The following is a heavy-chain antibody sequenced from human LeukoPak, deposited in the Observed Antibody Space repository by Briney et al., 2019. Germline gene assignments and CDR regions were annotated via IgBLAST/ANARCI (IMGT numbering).Heavy chain of an antibody. D-gene: IGHD4-11*01. CDR2: ISAYNGNT. J-gene: IGHJ4*02. Sequence: ASVKVSCKASGYTFTSYGISWVRQAPGQGREWMGWISAYNGNTNYAQKLQGRVTMTTETTTSTAYMELRRLRSDDTAVYYCARGIADYSHFDYWGQGTLVTVSS. CDR1: GYTFTSYG. V-gene: IGHV1-18*01. CDR3: ARGIADYSHFDY.